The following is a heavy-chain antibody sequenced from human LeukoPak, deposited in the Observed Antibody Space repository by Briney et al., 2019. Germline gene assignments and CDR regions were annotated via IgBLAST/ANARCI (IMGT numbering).Heavy chain of an antibody. D-gene: IGHD6-19*01. CDR2: INHSGST. J-gene: IGHJ4*02. CDR1: GGSFSGYY. V-gene: IGHV4-34*01. Sequence: SETLSLTCAVYGGSFSGYYWSWIRQPPGKGLEWIGEINHSGSTNYNPSLKSRVTISVDTSKNQFSLKLSSVTAADTAVYYCARDHSSGWYEWGQGTLVTVSS. CDR3: ARDHSSGWYE.